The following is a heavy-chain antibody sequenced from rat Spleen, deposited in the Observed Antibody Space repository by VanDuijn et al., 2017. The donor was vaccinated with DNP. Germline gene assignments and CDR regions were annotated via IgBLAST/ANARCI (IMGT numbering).Heavy chain of an antibody. J-gene: IGHJ4*01. CDR2: ITSSGGIT. Sequence: EVQLVESGGDLVQPGRSLKLSCVASGFTFNKYWMTWIRQVPGKGLEWVATITSSGGITYYPDSVKGRFTFSRDNAKNTLYLQINSMRSEDTATYYCAREELLSLYYAMDAWGQGTSVTVSS. V-gene: IGHV5-31*01. CDR3: AREELLSLYYAMDA. CDR1: GFTFNKYW. D-gene: IGHD1-2*01.